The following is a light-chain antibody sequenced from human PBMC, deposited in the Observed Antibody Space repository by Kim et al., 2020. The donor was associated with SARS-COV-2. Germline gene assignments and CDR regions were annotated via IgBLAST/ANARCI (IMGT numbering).Light chain of an antibody. J-gene: IGKJ2*01. CDR2: GAS. CDR3: QQYNNWPYT. CDR1: QSVSSN. V-gene: IGKV3-15*01. Sequence: GSPGERANLSCRASQSVSSNLAWYQQKPGQAPRLPIYGASTRATGIPARFSGSGSGTEFTLTISSLQSEDFAVYYCQQYNNWPYTFGQGTKLEI.